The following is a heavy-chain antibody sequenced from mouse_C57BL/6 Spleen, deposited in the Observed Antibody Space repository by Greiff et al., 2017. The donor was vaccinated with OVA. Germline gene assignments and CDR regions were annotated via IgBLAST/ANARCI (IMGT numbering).Heavy chain of an antibody. D-gene: IGHD3-2*02. CDR1: GYSITSGYY. CDR2: ISYDGSN. J-gene: IGHJ4*01. Sequence: EVQLVESGPGLVKPSQSLSLTCSVTGYSITSGYYWNWIRQFPGNKLEWMGYISYDGSNNYNPSLKNRISITRDTSKNQFFLKLNSVTTEDTATYYCARAGYVGAMDYWGQGPSVTVSS. V-gene: IGHV3-6*01. CDR3: ARAGYVGAMDY.